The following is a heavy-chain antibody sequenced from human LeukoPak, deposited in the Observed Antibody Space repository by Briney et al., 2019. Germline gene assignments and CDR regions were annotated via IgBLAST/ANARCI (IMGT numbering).Heavy chain of an antibody. D-gene: IGHD6-6*01. Sequence: EASVKVSCKASGYTFTSYGISWVRQAPGQGLEWMGWISAYNGNTNYAQKLQGRVTMTTDTSTSTAYMELRSLRSDDTAVYYCARVIKAARWDYYYYYMDVWGKGTTVTVSS. J-gene: IGHJ6*03. V-gene: IGHV1-18*01. CDR2: ISAYNGNT. CDR3: ARVIKAARWDYYYYYMDV. CDR1: GYTFTSYG.